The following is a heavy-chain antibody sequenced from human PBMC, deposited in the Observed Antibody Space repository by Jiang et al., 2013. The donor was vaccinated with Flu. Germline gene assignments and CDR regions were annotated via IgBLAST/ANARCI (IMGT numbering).Heavy chain of an antibody. CDR2: LSYGST. D-gene: IGHD3-10*01. J-gene: IGHJ4*02. CDR1: SISSGGYS. V-gene: IGHV4-30-2*01. Sequence: SISSGGYSWSWIRQHQEGPGVDWVHLSYGSTYYNPSLKSRVTISVDKSKNHFSLNLTSVTAADTAVYYCARDQSWFGDSALDSWGQGTLVTVSS. CDR3: ARDQSWFGDSALDS.